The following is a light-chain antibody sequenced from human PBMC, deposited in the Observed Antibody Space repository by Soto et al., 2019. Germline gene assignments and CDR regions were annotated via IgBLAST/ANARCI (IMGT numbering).Light chain of an antibody. Sequence: QSVLTQSPSASGTPGQRVTISCSGSRSNIGRNFAYWYQHVPGTAPRLLIKWNNKRPSGVPDRFSGSKSGTSVSLAISGLQADDEADYYCAAYDDSLDAQVFGGGTKLTVL. V-gene: IGLV1-44*01. CDR2: WNN. J-gene: IGLJ3*02. CDR1: RSNIGRNF. CDR3: AAYDDSLDAQV.